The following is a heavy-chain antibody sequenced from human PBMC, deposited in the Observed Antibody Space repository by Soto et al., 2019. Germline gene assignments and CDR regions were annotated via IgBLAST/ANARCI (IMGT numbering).Heavy chain of an antibody. V-gene: IGHV3-30*18. Sequence: GGSLRLSCAASGFTFSSYGMHWVRQAPGKGLEWVAVISYDGSNKYYADSVKGRFTISRDNSKNTLYLQMNSLRAEDTAVYYCAKSSSVWRGYNNWFAPWGQGTLVTVSS. CDR3: AKSSSVWRGYNNWFAP. D-gene: IGHD3-3*01. CDR2: ISYDGSNK. CDR1: GFTFSSYG. J-gene: IGHJ5*02.